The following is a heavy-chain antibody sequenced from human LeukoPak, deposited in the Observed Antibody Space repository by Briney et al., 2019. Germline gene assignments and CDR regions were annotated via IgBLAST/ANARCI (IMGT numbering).Heavy chain of an antibody. Sequence: GGSLRLSCAASGFTFSSYSMNWVRQAPGKGLEWVSSISSSSSYMYYADSVKGRFTISRDNAKNSLYLQMNSLRAEDTAVYYCARDPRCSSTSCYPSWGQGTLVTVSS. CDR2: ISSSSSYM. V-gene: IGHV3-21*01. CDR3: ARDPRCSSTSCYPS. J-gene: IGHJ4*02. CDR1: GFTFSSYS. D-gene: IGHD2-2*01.